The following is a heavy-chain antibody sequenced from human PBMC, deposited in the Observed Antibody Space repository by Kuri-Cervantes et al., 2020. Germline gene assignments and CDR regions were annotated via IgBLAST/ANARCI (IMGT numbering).Heavy chain of an antibody. CDR1: GYTFTGYY. D-gene: IGHD5-18*01. V-gene: IGHV1-2*02. J-gene: IGHJ4*02. CDR2: INPNSGGT. CDR3: AKGFSYDYIDY. Sequence: ASVKVSCKASGYTFTGYYMRWVRQAPGQGLEWMGWINPNSGGTNYAQKFQGRVTMTRDTSISTAYMELSSLRSEDTAVYYCAKGFSYDYIDYWGQGTLVTVSS.